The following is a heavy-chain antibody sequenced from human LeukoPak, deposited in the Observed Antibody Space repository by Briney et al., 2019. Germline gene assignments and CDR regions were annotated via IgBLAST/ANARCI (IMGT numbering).Heavy chain of an antibody. J-gene: IGHJ4*02. CDR1: GGSISSYY. V-gene: IGHV4-59*08. D-gene: IGHD3-10*01. CDR2: IYYSGST. CDR3: ARQRGSLTIDY. Sequence: PSETLSLTCTVSGGSISSYYWSWIRQPPGKGLERIGYIYYSGSTNYNPSLKSRVTISVDTSKNQFSLKLSSVTAADTAVYYCARQRGSLTIDYWGQGTLVTVSS.